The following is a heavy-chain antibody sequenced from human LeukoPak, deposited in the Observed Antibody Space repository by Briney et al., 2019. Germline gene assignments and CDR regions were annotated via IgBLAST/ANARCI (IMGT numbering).Heavy chain of an antibody. CDR1: GGSFSGYY. CDR2: INHSGST. V-gene: IGHV4-34*01. D-gene: IGHD6-25*01. J-gene: IGHJ4*02. CDR3: ARGGGKRLYDY. Sequence: SETLSLTCAVYGGSFSGYYWSWIRQPPGKGLEWIGEINHSGSTNYNPSLKSRVTISVDTSKNQFSLKLSSVTAADTAVYYCARGGGKRLYDYWGQGTLVTVSS.